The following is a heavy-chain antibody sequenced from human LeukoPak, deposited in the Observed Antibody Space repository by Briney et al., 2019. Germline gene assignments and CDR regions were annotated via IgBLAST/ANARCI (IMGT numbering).Heavy chain of an antibody. D-gene: IGHD6-19*01. J-gene: IGHJ4*02. CDR3: ARHLRAVAGGRYFDY. CDR2: SYYSGST. V-gene: IGHV4-30-4*01. CDR1: GDSISSGASY. Sequence: AQTLSLTCTVSGDSISSGASYWRWIRQHPGKGLERIKYSYYSGSTYYNPSLKSRVTISVDTSKNQFSLRLSSVTAADTAVYYCARHLRAVAGGRYFDYWGQGTLVTVSS.